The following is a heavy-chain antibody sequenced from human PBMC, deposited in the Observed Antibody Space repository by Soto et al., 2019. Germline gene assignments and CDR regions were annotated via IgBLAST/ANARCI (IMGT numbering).Heavy chain of an antibody. Sequence: QLQLQESGSGLVKPSQTLSLTCAVSGGSISSGGYSWRWIRQPPGKGLEWIGYIYPSGSTYYNPSLKSRVTISVDRSKNQFSLKLSSVTAADKAVYYCARSYCIGGSCSNWFDPWGQGTLVTVSS. CDR3: ARSYCIGGSCSNWFDP. CDR2: IYPSGST. CDR1: GGSISSGGYS. J-gene: IGHJ5*02. D-gene: IGHD2-15*01. V-gene: IGHV4-30-2*01.